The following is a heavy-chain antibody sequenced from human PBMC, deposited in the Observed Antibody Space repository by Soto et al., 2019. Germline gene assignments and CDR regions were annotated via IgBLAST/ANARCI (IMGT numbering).Heavy chain of an antibody. D-gene: IGHD4-17*01. CDR2: IYSGGST. Sequence: EVQLVESGGGLIQPGGSLRLSCAASGFTVSSNSMSWIRQAPGNGLEWVSLIYSGGSTYYADSVKGRFTISRVNSKNTGYLQMNSLRAEDTAVYYCARGLGNGDYGDPGDYWGQGTLVTVSS. J-gene: IGHJ4*02. CDR3: ARGLGNGDYGDPGDY. CDR1: GFTVSSNS. V-gene: IGHV3-53*01.